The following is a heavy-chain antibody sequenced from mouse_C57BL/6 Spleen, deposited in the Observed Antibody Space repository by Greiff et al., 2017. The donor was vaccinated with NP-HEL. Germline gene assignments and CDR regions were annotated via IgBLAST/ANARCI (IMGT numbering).Heavy chain of an antibody. CDR2: ISDGGSYT. J-gene: IGHJ2*01. CDR1: GFTFSSYA. Sequence: EVKVVESGGGLVKPGGSLKLSCAASGFTFSSYAMSWVRQTPEKRLEWVATISDGGSYTYYTDNVKGRFTISRDNAKNNLYLQMSHLKSEDTAMYYCARGGDYWGQGTTLTVSS. CDR3: ARGGDY. V-gene: IGHV5-4*03.